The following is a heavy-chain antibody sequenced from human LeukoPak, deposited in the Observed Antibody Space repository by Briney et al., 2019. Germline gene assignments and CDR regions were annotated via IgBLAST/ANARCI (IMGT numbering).Heavy chain of an antibody. CDR3: ARALVRGPRGIGYYYGMDV. D-gene: IGHD3-10*01. CDR2: ISGSGGST. Sequence: PGGSLRLSCAASGFTFSSYAMSWVRQAPGKGLEWVSAISGSGGSTYYADPVKGRFTISRDNSKNTLYLQMNSLRAEDTAVYYCARALVRGPRGIGYYYGMDVWGQGTTVTVSS. J-gene: IGHJ6*02. V-gene: IGHV3-23*01. CDR1: GFTFSSYA.